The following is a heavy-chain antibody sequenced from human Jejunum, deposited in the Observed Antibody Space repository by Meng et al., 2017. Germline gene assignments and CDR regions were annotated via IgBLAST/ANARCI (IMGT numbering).Heavy chain of an antibody. D-gene: IGHD2-21*01. J-gene: IGHJ5*01. CDR1: SGSFTGYY. CDR3: ARYLWSRGLFDS. V-gene: IGHV4-34*01. Sequence: QVNLQQGGAGLLKPSETLSLTCTVYSGSFTGYYWSWVRQSPGKGLEWIGEIHQTGSTDYSPSLQSRVTISIDTSKNEFSLELRSVTAADTAVYYCARYLWSRGLFDSWGQGTLVTVSS. CDR2: IHQTGST.